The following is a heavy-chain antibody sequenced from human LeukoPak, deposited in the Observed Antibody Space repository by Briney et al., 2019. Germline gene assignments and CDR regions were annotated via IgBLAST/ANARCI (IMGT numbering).Heavy chain of an antibody. V-gene: IGHV4-4*02. Sequence: PSGTLSLTCAVSGGSISSSNWWSWVRQPPGKGLEWIGEIYHSGSTNYNPSLKSRVTISVDKSKNQFSLKLSSVTAADTAVYYCARAAYNWNEYYFDYWGQGTLVTVSS. D-gene: IGHD1-1*01. CDR3: ARAAYNWNEYYFDY. CDR1: GGSISSSNW. CDR2: IYHSGST. J-gene: IGHJ4*02.